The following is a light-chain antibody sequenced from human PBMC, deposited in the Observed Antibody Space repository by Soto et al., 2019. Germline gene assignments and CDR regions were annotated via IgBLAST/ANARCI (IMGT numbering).Light chain of an antibody. Sequence: SYELTQPPSVSVSPGQTASITCSGDKLGDKFACWYQLKPGQSPVLVMFHDSERPAGIPERFSGSNSGNTATLTISGTQAIDAADYYCQAWDNSTVVFGGGTKVTVL. J-gene: IGLJ2*01. CDR2: HDS. V-gene: IGLV3-1*01. CDR3: QAWDNSTVV. CDR1: KLGDKF.